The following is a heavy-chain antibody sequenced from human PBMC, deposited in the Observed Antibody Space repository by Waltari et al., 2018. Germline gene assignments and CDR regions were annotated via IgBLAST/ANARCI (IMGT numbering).Heavy chain of an antibody. J-gene: IGHJ4*02. Sequence: EVQLVESGGGLVQPGGSLRLSCAASGFTYNNHWMRWARQATGKGLEWVANINQEGGKKHYVDAVKGRFTMSGDNAENSLKLQMSSLRVEDTALYYCVRGRNGVIDGGGEDCWGQGTLVTVSS. CDR1: GFTYNNHW. V-gene: IGHV3-7*02. D-gene: IGHD3-10*01. CDR2: INQEGGKK. CDR3: VRGRNGVIDGGGEDC.